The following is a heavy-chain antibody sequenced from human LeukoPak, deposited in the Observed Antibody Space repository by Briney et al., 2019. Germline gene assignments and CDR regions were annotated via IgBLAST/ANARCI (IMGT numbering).Heavy chain of an antibody. CDR3: AREDSVYGSGSHNWCDP. D-gene: IGHD3-10*01. Sequence: ASVKVSCKASGYTFTGYYMHWVRQAPGQGLEWMGWINPNSGGTNYAQKFQGRATMTRATSISTAYMELSRLRSDGTAVYYCAREDSVYGSGSHNWCDPWGQGTLVTVSS. V-gene: IGHV1-2*02. J-gene: IGHJ5*02. CDR1: GYTFTGYY. CDR2: INPNSGGT.